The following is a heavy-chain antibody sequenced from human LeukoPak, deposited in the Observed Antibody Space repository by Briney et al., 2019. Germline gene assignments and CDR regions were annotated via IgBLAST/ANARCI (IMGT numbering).Heavy chain of an antibody. D-gene: IGHD3-9*01. V-gene: IGHV3-48*01. CDR3: AREGYDILTGSYEGYFDY. Sequence: GGSLRLSCAASGFTFSSYSMNWVRRAPGKGLEWISYISGKSNAIYYTDSAQGRFTISRDNAKNSLYLQMNRLRPEDTAVYYCAREGYDILTGSYEGYFDYWGQGTLVTVSS. CDR2: ISGKSNAI. J-gene: IGHJ4*02. CDR1: GFTFSSYS.